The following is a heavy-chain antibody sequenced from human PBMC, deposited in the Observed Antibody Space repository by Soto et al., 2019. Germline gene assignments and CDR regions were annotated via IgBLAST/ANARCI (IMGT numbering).Heavy chain of an antibody. V-gene: IGHV3-30-3*01. CDR1: GFTFSSYA. D-gene: IGHD6-6*01. CDR2: ISYDGSNK. CDR3: ARVGTSSSSWEVGY. J-gene: IGHJ4*02. Sequence: GGSLRLSCAASGFTFSSYAMHWVRQAPGKGLEWVAVISYDGSNKYYADSVKGRFTISRDNSKNTLYLQMNSLRAEDTAVYYCARVGTSSSSWEVGYWGQGTLVTVSS.